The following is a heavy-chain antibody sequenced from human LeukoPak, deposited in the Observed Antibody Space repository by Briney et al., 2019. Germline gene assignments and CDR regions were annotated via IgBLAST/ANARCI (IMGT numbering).Heavy chain of an antibody. CDR3: AKDHDSSKWYGYFEH. J-gene: IGHJ1*01. CDR1: GFTFSNYV. CDR2: IRNDGDNE. V-gene: IGHV3-30*02. Sequence: GGSLRLSCAASGFTFSNYVMHWVRQAPGKGPEWVAFIRNDGDNEDYADSAKGRFRISRDNSKNTLYLHMDNLRPEDTAVYYCAKDHDSSKWYGYFEHWGQGALVTVSS. D-gene: IGHD6-13*01.